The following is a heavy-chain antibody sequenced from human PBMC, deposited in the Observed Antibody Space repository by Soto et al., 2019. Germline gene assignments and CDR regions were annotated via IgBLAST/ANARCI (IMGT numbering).Heavy chain of an antibody. V-gene: IGHV4-39*01. CDR1: GGSITTTSYY. J-gene: IGHJ5*01. Sequence: SETLSLTCTVSGGSITTTSYYWGWIRQPPGKGLEWIGTVYYTGSTYYNPSLESRVTISVDTSKNQFSLTLRSVTAADTAVYYCARREIAVAGIDSWGQGTLVTVSS. CDR2: VYYTGST. D-gene: IGHD6-19*01. CDR3: ARREIAVAGIDS.